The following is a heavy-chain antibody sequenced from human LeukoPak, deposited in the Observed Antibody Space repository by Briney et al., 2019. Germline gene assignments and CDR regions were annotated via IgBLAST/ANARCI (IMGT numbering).Heavy chain of an antibody. CDR2: IIPIFGTA. CDR3: ARVALDAFDI. J-gene: IGHJ3*02. V-gene: IGHV1-69*01. Sequence: ASVKVSCKASGGTFSSYAISWVRLAPGQGLEWMGGIIPIFGTANYAQKFQGRVTITADESTSTAYMELSSLRSEDTAVYYCARVALDAFDIWGQGTMVTVSS. CDR1: GGTFSSYA.